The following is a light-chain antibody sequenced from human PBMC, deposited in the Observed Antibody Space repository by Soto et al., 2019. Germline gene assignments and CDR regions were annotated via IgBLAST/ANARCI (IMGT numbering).Light chain of an antibody. V-gene: IGKV3-15*01. Sequence: EIVLTQSPATLSVSPGERATLSCRASQSISSSLAWYQQQPGQAPRLLIYHASTRAAGIPARFSGSGSGTEFTLTISSLQSEDFAVYYCQQYYNWPPGTFDQGTKVEIK. J-gene: IGKJ1*01. CDR1: QSISSS. CDR3: QQYYNWPPGT. CDR2: HAS.